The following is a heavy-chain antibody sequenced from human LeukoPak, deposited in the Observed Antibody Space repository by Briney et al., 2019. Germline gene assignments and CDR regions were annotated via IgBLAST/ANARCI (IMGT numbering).Heavy chain of an antibody. V-gene: IGHV3-33*01. Sequence: GGSLRLSCAASGFTFSSYGMHWVRQAPGKGLEWVAVIWYDGSNKYYADSVKGRFTISRDNSKNTLYLQMNSPRAEDTAVYYCAREDHGMDVWGQGTTVTVSS. J-gene: IGHJ6*02. CDR2: IWYDGSNK. CDR3: AREDHGMDV. CDR1: GFTFSSYG.